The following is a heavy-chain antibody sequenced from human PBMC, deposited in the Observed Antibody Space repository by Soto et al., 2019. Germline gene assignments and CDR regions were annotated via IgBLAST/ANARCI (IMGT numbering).Heavy chain of an antibody. CDR1: GGSISSYY. CDR3: ARGVYYGSGPLIWYYYYYMDV. V-gene: IGHV4-59*01. J-gene: IGHJ6*03. D-gene: IGHD3-10*01. CDR2: IYYSGST. Sequence: PSETLSLTCTVSGGSISSYYWSWIRQPPGKGLEWIGYIYYSGSTNYNPSQKSRVTISVDTSKNQFSLKLSSVTAADTAVYYCARGVYYGSGPLIWYYYYYMDVWGKGTTVTVSS.